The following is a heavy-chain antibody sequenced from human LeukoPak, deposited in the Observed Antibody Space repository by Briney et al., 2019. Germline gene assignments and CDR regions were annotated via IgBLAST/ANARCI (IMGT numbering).Heavy chain of an antibody. CDR1: GFTFSSYA. J-gene: IGHJ4*02. CDR3: ARDRGSTYYFDY. Sequence: GRSLRLSCAASGFTFSSYAMHWVRQAPGKGLEWVAVISYDGSNKYYADSVKGRFTISRDNSKNTLYLQMNSLRAEDTAVYYCARDRGSTYYFDYWGQRTLVTVSS. CDR2: ISYDGSNK. V-gene: IGHV3-30-3*01. D-gene: IGHD2-2*01.